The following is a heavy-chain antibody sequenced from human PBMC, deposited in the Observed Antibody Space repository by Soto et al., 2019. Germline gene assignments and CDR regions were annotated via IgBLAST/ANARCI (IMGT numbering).Heavy chain of an antibody. CDR1: EKTFRTYS. J-gene: IGHJ3*02. CDR3: ARDLYSTSWYVRAFDM. V-gene: IGHV1-46*03. D-gene: IGHD6-13*01. CDR2: INPTTTTT. Sequence: GGPVKGSWKGSEKTFRTYSLHWVRQAPGQWLEWMGVINPTTTTTTDAQKFQGRVTMTRDTSTSTVFLELSSLRSGDTAVYYCARDLYSTSWYVRAFDMWGQGTMVTVSS.